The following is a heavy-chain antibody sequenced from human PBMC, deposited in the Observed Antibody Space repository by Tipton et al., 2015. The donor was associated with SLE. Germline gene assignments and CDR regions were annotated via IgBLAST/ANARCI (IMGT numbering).Heavy chain of an antibody. J-gene: IGHJ4*02. CDR1: GGSFSGYY. CDR2: IYYSGST. CDR3: ASQETGRDSSGYYGSD. Sequence: TLSLTCAVYGGSFSGYYWSWIRQPPGKGLEWIGYIYYSGSTSYNPSLKSRVTISVDTSKNQFSLKLSSVTAADTAVYYCASQETGRDSSGYYGSDWGQGTLVTVSS. D-gene: IGHD3-22*01. V-gene: IGHV4-59*12.